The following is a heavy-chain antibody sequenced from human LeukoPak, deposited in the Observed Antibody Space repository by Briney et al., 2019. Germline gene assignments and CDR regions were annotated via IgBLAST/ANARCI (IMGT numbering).Heavy chain of an antibody. CDR2: IRSKTYGGTT. J-gene: IGHJ5*02. CDR1: GLSFGDNA. CDR3: TRDSSGPAVP. Sequence: GGSLRLSCTASGLSFGDNAMTWVRQAPGKGLEWVGFIRSKTYGGTTEYAASVKGRFTISRDDSKSIAYLQMNNLKTEDTAVYYCTRDSSGPAVPWGQGTLVTVSS. D-gene: IGHD5-12*01. V-gene: IGHV3-49*04.